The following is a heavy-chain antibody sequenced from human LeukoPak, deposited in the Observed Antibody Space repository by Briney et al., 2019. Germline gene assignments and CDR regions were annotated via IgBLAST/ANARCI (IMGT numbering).Heavy chain of an antibody. Sequence: RGCLRLSCAPSGFTFSSYSMNSVRQAARKRLEWVSSISSSSSYIYYADSVNGRFTISRDNAKNSLYLQMNSLRAEDTAVYYCARDFYDSSGYYWTEYFQHGGQGTLVTVSP. V-gene: IGHV3-21*01. CDR2: ISSSSSYI. CDR1: GFTFSSYS. CDR3: ARDFYDSSGYYWTEYFQH. J-gene: IGHJ1*01. D-gene: IGHD3-22*01.